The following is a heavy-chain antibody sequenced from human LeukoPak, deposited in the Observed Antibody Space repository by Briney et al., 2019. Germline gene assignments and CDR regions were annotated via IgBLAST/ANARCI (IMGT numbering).Heavy chain of an antibody. D-gene: IGHD1-1*01. CDR1: GFPFNSYT. CDR2: ISFDGHNE. V-gene: IGHV3-30*04. Sequence: GGSLRLSCAASGFPFNSYTMHWVRQAPGKGLEWVALISFDGHNEYYADSVKGRFTISRDNSENTLYLQMNSLRADDTAVYYCAKDRGNWNPPYDFDYWGQGTLVTVSS. CDR3: AKDRGNWNPPYDFDY. J-gene: IGHJ4*02.